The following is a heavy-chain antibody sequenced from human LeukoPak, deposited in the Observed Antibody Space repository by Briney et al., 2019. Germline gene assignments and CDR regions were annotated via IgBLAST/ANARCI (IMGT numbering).Heavy chain of an antibody. Sequence: SETLSLTCTVSGGSISSYYWSWIRQPPGKGLEWIGYIYYSGSTNYNPSLKSRVTISVDTSKNQFSLKLSSVTAADTAVYYCARGDPKVATALDIWSQGTMVTVSS. D-gene: IGHD5-12*01. CDR2: IYYSGST. V-gene: IGHV4-59*01. CDR3: ARGDPKVATALDI. J-gene: IGHJ3*02. CDR1: GGSISSYY.